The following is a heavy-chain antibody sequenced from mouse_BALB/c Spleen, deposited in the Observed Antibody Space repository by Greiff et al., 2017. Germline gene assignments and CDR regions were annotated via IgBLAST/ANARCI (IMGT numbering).Heavy chain of an antibody. CDR3: ARGNWDGYSFAY. V-gene: IGHV3-6*02. Sequence: EVHLVESGPGLVKPSQSLSLTCSVTGYSITSGYYWNWIRQFPGNKLEWMGYISYDGSNNYNPSLKNRISITRDTSKNQFFLKLNSVTTEDTATYYCARGNWDGYSFAYWGQGTLVTVSA. J-gene: IGHJ3*01. CDR1: GYSITSGYY. CDR2: ISYDGSN. D-gene: IGHD2-3*01.